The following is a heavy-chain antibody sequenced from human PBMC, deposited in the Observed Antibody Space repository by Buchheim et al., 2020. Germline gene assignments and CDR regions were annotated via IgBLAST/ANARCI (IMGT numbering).Heavy chain of an antibody. CDR1: GYTFTSYY. CDR2: INPSGGST. J-gene: IGHJ6*02. CDR3: ARMGPPVLWFGELLSYYYYYGMDV. V-gene: IGHV1-46*01. D-gene: IGHD3-10*01. Sequence: QVQLVQSGAEVKKPGASVKVSCKASGYTFTSYYMHWVRQAPGQGLEWMGIINPSGGSTSYAQKFQGRVTMTRDTSTSTVYMELSSLRSEETAVYYCARMGPPVLWFGELLSYYYYYGMDVWGQGTT.